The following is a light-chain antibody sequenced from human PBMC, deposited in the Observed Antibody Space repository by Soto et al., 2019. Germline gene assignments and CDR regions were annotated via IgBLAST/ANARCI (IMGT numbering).Light chain of an antibody. V-gene: IGKV1-5*01. J-gene: IGKJ1*01. CDR1: QSVSNW. Sequence: DIQMTHSPSTLSASVLYIVTITFRSSQSVSNWLAWYQQKRGKAPELLIYDASSLKSGVPSRFSGSGSGTEFTLTISSLQPDDFATYYCKQYSTYSEFGQGTKVDIK. CDR2: DAS. CDR3: KQYSTYSE.